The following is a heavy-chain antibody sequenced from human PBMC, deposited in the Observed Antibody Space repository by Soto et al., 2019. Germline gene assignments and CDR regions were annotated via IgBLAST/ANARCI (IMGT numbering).Heavy chain of an antibody. CDR3: TRLGYCSGGSCYSGY. CDR1: GFTFSGSA. J-gene: IGHJ4*02. V-gene: IGHV3-73*01. Sequence: GGSLRLSCASSGFTFSGSAMHWVRQASGKGLEWVGRIRSKANSYATAYAASVKGRFTISRDDSKNTAYLQMNSLKTEDTAVYYCTRLGYCSGGSCYSGYWGQGTLVTVSS. CDR2: IRSKANSYAT. D-gene: IGHD2-15*01.